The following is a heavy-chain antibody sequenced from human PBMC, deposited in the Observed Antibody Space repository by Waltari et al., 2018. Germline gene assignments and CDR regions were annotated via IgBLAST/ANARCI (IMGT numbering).Heavy chain of an antibody. Sequence: EVQLVQSGAEVKKPGESLKISCKGSGYSFTSYWIGWVRQMPGKGLEWMGISYPGESDTRYSPSFQGQVTISADKSISTAYLQWSSLKASDTAVYYCARCDSSSWYPNWFDPWGQGTLVTVSS. J-gene: IGHJ5*02. CDR2: SYPGESDT. CDR3: ARCDSSSWYPNWFDP. CDR1: GYSFTSYW. V-gene: IGHV5-51*01. D-gene: IGHD6-13*01.